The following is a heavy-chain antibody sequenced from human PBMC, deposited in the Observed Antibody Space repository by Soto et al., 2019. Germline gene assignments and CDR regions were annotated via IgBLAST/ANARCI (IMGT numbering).Heavy chain of an antibody. J-gene: IGHJ6*02. CDR1: GFTVSTKY. D-gene: IGHD6-13*01. CDR2: INTADNA. V-gene: IGHV3-66*01. Sequence: EVQLVESGGDLVQPGGSLRLSCAASGFTVSTKYMSWVRQAPGKGLEWVSVINTADNAYYADSVRGRFTISRDNFKNILYLQMNSLRAEDTAVYYCARVDSSSYRQLYYGMDVWGQGTTVTVSS. CDR3: ARVDSSSYRQLYYGMDV.